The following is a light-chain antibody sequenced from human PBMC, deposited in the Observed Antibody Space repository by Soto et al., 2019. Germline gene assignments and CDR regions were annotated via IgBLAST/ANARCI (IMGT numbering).Light chain of an antibody. CDR2: AAS. CDR1: RDISSS. CDR3: HKYNSAPNT. J-gene: IGKJ2*01. V-gene: IGKV1-27*01. Sequence: QMTQSPSSLSASVGDRVTITCRASRDISSSLAWYQQKPGKVPKLLIYAASTLHAGVQSRFSGSGSGTFFTLTINSLQPEDVATYYCHKYNSAPNTFGRGTRLEIK.